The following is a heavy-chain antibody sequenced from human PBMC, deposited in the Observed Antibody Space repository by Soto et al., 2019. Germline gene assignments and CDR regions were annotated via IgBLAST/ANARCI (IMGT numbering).Heavy chain of an antibody. Sequence: GESLKISCNGSGYSFTIYWISWVRQMPGKGLEWMGRIDPSDSYTNYSPSFQGHVTISADKSISTAYLQWSSLKASGTAMYCCARSSPYYYGMDVWGQGTTVTVSS. J-gene: IGHJ6*02. CDR1: GYSFTIYW. CDR2: IDPSDSYT. V-gene: IGHV5-10-1*01. CDR3: ARSSPYYYGMDV.